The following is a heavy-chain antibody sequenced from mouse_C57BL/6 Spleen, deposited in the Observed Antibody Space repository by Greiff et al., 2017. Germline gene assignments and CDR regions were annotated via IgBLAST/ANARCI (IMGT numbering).Heavy chain of an antibody. CDR3: ANYDDDYVFDY. CDR1: GYTFTDYY. V-gene: IGHV1-26*01. CDR2: INPNNGGT. D-gene: IGHD2-3*01. J-gene: IGHJ2*01. Sequence: VQLQQSGPELVKPGASVKISCKASGYTFTDYYMNWVKQSHGKSLEWIGDINPNNGGTSYNQKFKGKATLTVDKSSSTAYMELRSLTSEDSAVYSCANYDDDYVFDYWGQGTTLTVSS.